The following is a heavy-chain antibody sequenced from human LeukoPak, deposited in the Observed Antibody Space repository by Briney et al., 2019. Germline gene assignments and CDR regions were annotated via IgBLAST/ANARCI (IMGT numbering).Heavy chain of an antibody. Sequence: ASVKVSCKASGYTFSGSYTHWVRQAPGQGLEWMGRINPNSGGTNYAQKFQGRVTMTRDTSISTAYMELSRLRSDDTAVYYCAMTSSGYYYEFDYWGQGTLVTVSS. D-gene: IGHD3-22*01. CDR1: GYTFSGSY. V-gene: IGHV1-2*06. CDR2: INPNSGGT. CDR3: AMTSSGYYYEFDY. J-gene: IGHJ4*02.